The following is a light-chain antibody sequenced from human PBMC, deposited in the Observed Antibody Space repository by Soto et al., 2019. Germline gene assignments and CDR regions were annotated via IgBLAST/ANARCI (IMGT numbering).Light chain of an antibody. CDR1: SSDDGSYNL. CDR3: CSYACSSPFV. Sequence: QSVLTQPASVSGSPGQSMTISCTGTSSDDGSYNLVSWYQQHPGKAPKLMIYEGSKRPSGVSNRFSGSKSGNTASLTISGLQAEDAADYYRCSYACSSPFVFRSGTKATVL. CDR2: EGS. J-gene: IGLJ1*01. V-gene: IGLV2-23*01.